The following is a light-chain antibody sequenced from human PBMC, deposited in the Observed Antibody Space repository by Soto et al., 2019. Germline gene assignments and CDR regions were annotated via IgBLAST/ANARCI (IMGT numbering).Light chain of an antibody. CDR3: QVWDSSSDHRV. V-gene: IGLV3-21*04. CDR1: NIRSKS. Sequence: SYELTQPPSVSVAPGKTARITCGGNNIRSKSVHRYQQKPGQAPLLVIYYDTDRPSGIPERFSGSNSGNTATLTISRVEAGDEADYYCQVWDSSSDHRVFGGGSKLTVL. CDR2: YDT. J-gene: IGLJ2*01.